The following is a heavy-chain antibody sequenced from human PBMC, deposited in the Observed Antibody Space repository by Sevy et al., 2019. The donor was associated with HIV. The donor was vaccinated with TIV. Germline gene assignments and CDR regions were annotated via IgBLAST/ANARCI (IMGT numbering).Heavy chain of an antibody. CDR1: GDSITSSSYY. CDR3: ARRAYGSSHYFDY. D-gene: IGHD6-13*01. Sequence: SETLSLTSSVSGDSITSSSYYWGWIRQPPGKGLEWIGIIYYRGNTYYNPSLKSRVTIFVDTSENHFSRKLTSVTAADTAFYYCARRAYGSSHYFDYWGQGTLVTVSS. CDR2: IYYRGNT. V-gene: IGHV4-39*02. J-gene: IGHJ4*02.